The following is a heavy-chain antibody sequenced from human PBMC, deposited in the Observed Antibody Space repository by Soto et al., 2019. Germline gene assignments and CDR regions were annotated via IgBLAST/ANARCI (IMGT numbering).Heavy chain of an antibody. Sequence: QLQLQESGPGLVKPSETLSLTCTVSGGSISSSSYYWGWIRQPPGKGLEWIGSIYYSGSTYYNPSLKSRVTISVDTSKNQFSLKLSSVTAADTAVYYCAGQWELRGGMDVWGQGTTVTVSS. CDR1: GGSISSSSYY. J-gene: IGHJ6*02. D-gene: IGHD1-26*01. V-gene: IGHV4-39*01. CDR3: AGQWELRGGMDV. CDR2: IYYSGST.